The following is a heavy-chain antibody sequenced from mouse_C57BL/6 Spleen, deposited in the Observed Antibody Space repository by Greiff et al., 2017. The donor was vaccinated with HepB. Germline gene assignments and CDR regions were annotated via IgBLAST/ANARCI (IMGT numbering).Heavy chain of an antibody. CDR3: ARSLPLGRSY. CDR1: GYTFTSYW. Sequence: VKLQQPGAELVKPGASVKLSCKASGYTFTSYWMHWVKQRPGQGLEWIGMIHPNSGSTNYNEKFKSKATLTVDKSSSTAYMQLSSLTSEDSAVYYCARSLPLGRSYWGQGTTLTVSS. V-gene: IGHV1-64*01. J-gene: IGHJ2*01. CDR2: IHPNSGST. D-gene: IGHD4-1*01.